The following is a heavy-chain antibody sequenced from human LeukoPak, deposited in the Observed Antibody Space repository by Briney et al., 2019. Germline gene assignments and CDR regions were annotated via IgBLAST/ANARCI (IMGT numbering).Heavy chain of an antibody. Sequence: PSETLSLTCTVSGASINSHYWSWIRQPAGKGLEWIGRIYISGSTNYNSSLQSRVTMSVDTSKNQFSLKLTSVAAADTAVYYCARALNPLPGTYYFDYWGQGTLVTVSS. V-gene: IGHV4-4*07. CDR1: GASINSHY. J-gene: IGHJ4*02. CDR3: ARALNPLPGTYYFDY. D-gene: IGHD2-15*01. CDR2: IYISGST.